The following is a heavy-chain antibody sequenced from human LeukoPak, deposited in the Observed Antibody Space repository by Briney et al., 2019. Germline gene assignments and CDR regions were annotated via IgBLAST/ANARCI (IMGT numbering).Heavy chain of an antibody. Sequence: GRSLRLSCAASGFTFTSYAMHWVRQAQGQGLTWVAVISYDGSNKYYADSVKGRFTISRDNSKNTLYLQMNSLRAEDTAVYYCARDHPSMAYDYWGQGTLVTVSS. J-gene: IGHJ4*02. CDR2: ISYDGSNK. CDR3: ARDHPSMAYDY. CDR1: GFTFTSYA. V-gene: IGHV3-30-3*01. D-gene: IGHD2/OR15-2a*01.